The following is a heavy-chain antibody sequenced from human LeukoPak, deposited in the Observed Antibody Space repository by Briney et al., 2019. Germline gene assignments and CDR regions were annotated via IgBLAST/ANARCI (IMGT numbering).Heavy chain of an antibody. CDR1: GLTFSSHW. V-gene: IGHV3-74*01. Sequence: PGGSLRLSCAASGLTFSSHWMHWVRQAPGKGLVWVSRITNDGSSTTYADSVKGRFTISRDNSKNTLYLQMNSLRAEDTAVYYCANVPTKILTGSYYYYGMDVWGQGTTVTVSS. CDR2: ITNDGSST. J-gene: IGHJ6*02. CDR3: ANVPTKILTGSYYYYGMDV. D-gene: IGHD3-9*01.